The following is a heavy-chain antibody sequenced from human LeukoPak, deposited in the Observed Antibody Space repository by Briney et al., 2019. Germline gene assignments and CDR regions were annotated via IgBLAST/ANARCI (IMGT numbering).Heavy chain of an antibody. D-gene: IGHD6-13*01. CDR3: AKHKGAGSRYSYSMDV. J-gene: IGHJ6*03. CDR2: ISGSGGGT. V-gene: IGHV3-23*01. Sequence: PGGSLRLSCAASGFTFVTFAMGWVRQAPGKGLEWVSTISGSGGGTYYADSVKGRFTISSDNSKSTLYLQMNSLRADDTAVYYCAKHKGAGSRYSYSMDVWGKGATVTVSS. CDR1: GFTFVTFA.